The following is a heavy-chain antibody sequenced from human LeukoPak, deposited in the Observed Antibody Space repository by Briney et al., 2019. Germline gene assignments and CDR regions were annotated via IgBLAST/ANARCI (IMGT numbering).Heavy chain of an antibody. V-gene: IGHV4-34*01. J-gene: IGHJ4*02. CDR2: INHSGST. CDR1: GGSFSGYY. Sequence: SETLSLTCAVYGGSFSGYYWSWIRQPPGKGLEWIGEINHSGSTNYNPSLKSRVTISVDTSKNQFSLKLSSVTAEDTAVYYCARARNTPYYYGSGSYSDYWGQGTLVTVSS. D-gene: IGHD3-10*01. CDR3: ARARNTPYYYGSGSYSDY.